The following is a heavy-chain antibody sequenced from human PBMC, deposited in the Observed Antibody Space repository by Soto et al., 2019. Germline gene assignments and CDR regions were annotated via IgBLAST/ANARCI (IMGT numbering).Heavy chain of an antibody. D-gene: IGHD3-10*01. CDR1: GFTFGDYA. J-gene: IGHJ6*03. CDR3: TRGTIWFGELIRTYYYYYYMDV. CDR2: IRSKAYGGTT. Sequence: HPGGSLRLSCTASGFTFGDYAMSWFRQAPGKGLEWVGFIRSKAYGGTTEYAASVKGRFTISRDDSKSIAYLQMNSLKTEDTAVYYCTRGTIWFGELIRTYYYYYYMDVCGKGTTDTVSS. V-gene: IGHV3-49*03.